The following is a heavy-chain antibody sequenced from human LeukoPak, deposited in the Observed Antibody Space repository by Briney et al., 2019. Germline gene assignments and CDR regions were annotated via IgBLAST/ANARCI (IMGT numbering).Heavy chain of an antibody. J-gene: IGHJ3*02. CDR1: GGSISSYY. D-gene: IGHD5-12*01. CDR3: AAGYDEAFDI. Sequence: PSETLPLTCTVSGGSISSYYWSWIRQPPGKGLEWIGYIYYSGSTNYNPSLKSRVTISVDTSKNQFSLKLSSVTAADTAVYYCAAGYDEAFDIWGQGTMVTVSS. V-gene: IGHV4-59*01. CDR2: IYYSGST.